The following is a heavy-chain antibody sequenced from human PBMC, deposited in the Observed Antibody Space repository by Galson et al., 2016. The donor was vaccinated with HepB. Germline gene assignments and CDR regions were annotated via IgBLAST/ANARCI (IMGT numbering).Heavy chain of an antibody. CDR1: GGSFSGYY. CDR3: ARRIAAAYRYYFDY. Sequence: LSLTCAVSGGSFSGYYWNWIRQPPGKGLEWIGEISHSGSTNYNPSLKSRVTISVGTSKNQFSLRLSSVTAADTAVYYCARRIAAAYRYYFDYWGQGTVVSVSS. CDR2: ISHSGST. J-gene: IGHJ4*02. V-gene: IGHV4-34*01. D-gene: IGHD6-13*01.